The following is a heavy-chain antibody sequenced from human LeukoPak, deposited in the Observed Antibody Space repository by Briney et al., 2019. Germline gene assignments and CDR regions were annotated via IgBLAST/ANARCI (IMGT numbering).Heavy chain of an antibody. CDR2: ISSSSSYI. D-gene: IGHD6-13*01. V-gene: IGHV3-21*01. Sequence: PGGSLRLSCAASGFTFSSYSMNWLRQAPGQGLEWVSSISSSSSYIYYADSVKGRFTISRDNAKNSLYLQMNSLRAEDTAVYYCARGIAAAGTLIWGQGTMVTVSS. CDR3: ARGIAAAGTLI. J-gene: IGHJ3*02. CDR1: GFTFSSYS.